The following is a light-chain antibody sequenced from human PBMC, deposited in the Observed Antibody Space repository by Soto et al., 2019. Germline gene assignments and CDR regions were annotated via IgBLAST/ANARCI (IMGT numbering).Light chain of an antibody. J-gene: IGLJ1*01. CDR1: SSDVGGYDY. CDR2: DVI. Sequence: QSALTQPASVSGSPGQSITISCTGTSSDVGGYDYVSWYQQHPGKAPTLLIYDVINRPSGVSFRFSGSKSGNTASLTISGLQAEDEAEYYCSSYTRSSISLFGTGTKLTVL. CDR3: SSYTRSSISL. V-gene: IGLV2-14*01.